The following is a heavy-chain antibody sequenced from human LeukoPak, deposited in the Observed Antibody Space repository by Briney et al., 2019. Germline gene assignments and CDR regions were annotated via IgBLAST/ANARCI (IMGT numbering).Heavy chain of an antibody. CDR1: GFTFSSYG. J-gene: IGHJ4*02. CDR2: ISGSGGST. V-gene: IGHV3-23*01. CDR3: AKDRSIGTYYTFDH. Sequence: GGSLRLSCAASGFTFSSYGMSWVRQAPGKGLEWVSAISGSGGSTYYADSVKGRFTISRDNSKNSLYLQMSSLTAADTAVYYCAKDRSIGTYYTFDHWGQGTLVTVSS. D-gene: IGHD1-26*01.